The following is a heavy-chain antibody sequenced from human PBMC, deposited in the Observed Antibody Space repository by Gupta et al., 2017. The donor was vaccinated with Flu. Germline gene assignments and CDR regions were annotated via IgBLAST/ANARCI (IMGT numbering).Heavy chain of an antibody. J-gene: IGHJ5*02. CDR3: AKRPKVVVAPGAGWFDP. CDR2: ISGSGGST. CDR1: GFTFSSYA. Sequence: EVQLLESGGGLVQHVGSLRLSCAASGFTFSSYAMSWVRQAPGKGLEWVSAISGSGGSTYYADAVEGRFTISRDNSKNTLYLQMNSLRAEDTSVYYCAKRPKVVVAPGAGWFDPWGQGTLVTVSS. D-gene: IGHD3-22*01. V-gene: IGHV3-23*01.